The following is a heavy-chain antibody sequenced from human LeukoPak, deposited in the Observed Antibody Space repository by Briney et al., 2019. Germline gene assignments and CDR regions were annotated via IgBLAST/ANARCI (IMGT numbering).Heavy chain of an antibody. J-gene: IGHJ3*02. V-gene: IGHV1-69*06. CDR3: ARDGGRGWLQPHDAFDI. CDR1: GGTFSSYA. Sequence: SVTVSFKASGGTFSSYAISWVRQAPGQGLEWMGGIIPIFGTANYAQTFQGRVTITADKSTSTAYMELSSLRSEDTAVYYCARDGGRGWLQPHDAFDIWGQGTMVTVSS. CDR2: IIPIFGTA. D-gene: IGHD5-24*01.